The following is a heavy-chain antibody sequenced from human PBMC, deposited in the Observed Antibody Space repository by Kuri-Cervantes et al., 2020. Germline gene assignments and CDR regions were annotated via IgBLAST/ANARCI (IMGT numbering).Heavy chain of an antibody. V-gene: IGHV3-33*01. CDR3: ARADITMVTEHRGRGGYYYYYGMDV. D-gene: IGHD5-18*01. CDR1: GFTFSSYG. CDR2: IWYDGSNK. J-gene: IGHJ6*02. Sequence: GESLKISCAASGFTFSSYGMHWARQAPGKGLEWEAVIWYDGSNKYYADSVKGRFTISRDNSKNTLYSQMNSLRAEDTAVYYCARADITMVTEHRGRGGYYYYYGMDVWGQGTTVTVSS.